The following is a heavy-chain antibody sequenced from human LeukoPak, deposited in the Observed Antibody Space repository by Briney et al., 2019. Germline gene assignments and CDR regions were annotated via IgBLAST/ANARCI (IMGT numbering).Heavy chain of an antibody. Sequence: PGGSLRLSCAASGFTFSSYWMSWVRQAPGKGLEWVANIKQDGSEKYYVDSVKGRFTISRDNSKNTLYLQMNSLRAEDTAVYYCVRKMYSYGCFDYWGQGTLVTVSS. CDR2: IKQDGSEK. D-gene: IGHD5-18*01. CDR3: VRKMYSYGCFDY. J-gene: IGHJ4*02. CDR1: GFTFSSYW. V-gene: IGHV3-7*03.